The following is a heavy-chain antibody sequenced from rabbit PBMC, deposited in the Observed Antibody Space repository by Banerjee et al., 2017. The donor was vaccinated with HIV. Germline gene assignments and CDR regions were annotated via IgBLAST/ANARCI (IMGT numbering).Heavy chain of an antibody. Sequence: QEQLVESGGGLVQPGGSLKLSCKASGFDFSSYGVSWVRQAPGKGLEWIGYIDLVFGSTCYAIGVNGRFTIPRHNAQNTLYLQLNRLTVADTGTYFCARDVALVSYFALWGQGTLVTVS. D-gene: IGHD8-1*01. CDR2: IDLVFGST. V-gene: IGHV1S47*01. CDR3: ARDVALVSYFAL. CDR1: GFDFSSYG. J-gene: IGHJ4*01.